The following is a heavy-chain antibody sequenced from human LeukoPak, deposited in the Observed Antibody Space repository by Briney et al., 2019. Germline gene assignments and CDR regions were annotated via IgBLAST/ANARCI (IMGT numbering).Heavy chain of an antibody. CDR3: ARALAVAGGYYYYTDV. J-gene: IGHJ6*03. CDR1: GFTFSSYA. CDR2: IFGGGGST. D-gene: IGHD6-19*01. V-gene: IGHV3-23*01. Sequence: PGGSLRLSCAASGFTFSSYAMSWVRQAPLKGLEWVAIIFGGGGSTYSADSVKGRFTISRDNSINTLYLQVNNLRVEDSAVYYCARALAVAGGYYYYTDVWGKGTTVTVSS.